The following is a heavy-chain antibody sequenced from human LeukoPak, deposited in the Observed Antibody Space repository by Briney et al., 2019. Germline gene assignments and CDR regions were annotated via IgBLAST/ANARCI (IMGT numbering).Heavy chain of an antibody. J-gene: IGHJ4*02. D-gene: IGHD3-10*01. CDR1: GRSISSSNYY. CDR2: IYYSGST. CDR3: ARDRGVTYYGSGSYPPYYDY. Sequence: SETLSLTCTVSGRSISSSNYYWGWIRQPPGKGLEWIGSIYYSGSTYYSPSLKSRITISLDTSKNQFSLKLSSVTAADTAVYYCARDRGVTYYGSGSYPPYYDYWGQGTVVTVSS. V-gene: IGHV4-39*07.